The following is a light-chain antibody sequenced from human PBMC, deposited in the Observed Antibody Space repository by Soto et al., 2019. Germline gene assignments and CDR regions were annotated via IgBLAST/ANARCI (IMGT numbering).Light chain of an antibody. V-gene: IGKV3-20*01. Sequence: EIELTQSTGPLSFSPGEKDTVSGRASQSVSSSYLAWYQQKPGQAPRLLIYGASSRATGIPDRCSGSGSWTVFPLTISRLEPEDFAVYYCQQCGSSPITFGQGTRLEIK. CDR1: QSVSSSY. CDR3: QQCGSSPIT. CDR2: GAS. J-gene: IGKJ5*01.